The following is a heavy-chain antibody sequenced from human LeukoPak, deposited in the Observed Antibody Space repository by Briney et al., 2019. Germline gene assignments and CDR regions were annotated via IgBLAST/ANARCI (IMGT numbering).Heavy chain of an antibody. Sequence: GGSLRLSCAASGFTFSSYAMSWVRQAPGKGLEWVSAISGSGGSTYYADSVKGRFTISRDNSKNTLYLQMNSLRAEDTAVYYCAKTTPYYYDSSGYYPYYFDYWAREPWSPSPQ. CDR2: ISGSGGST. V-gene: IGHV3-23*01. D-gene: IGHD3-22*01. CDR3: AKTTPYYYDSSGYYPYYFDY. CDR1: GFTFSSYA. J-gene: IGHJ4*02.